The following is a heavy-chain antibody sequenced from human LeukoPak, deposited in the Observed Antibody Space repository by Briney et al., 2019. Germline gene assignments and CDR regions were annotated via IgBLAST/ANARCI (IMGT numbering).Heavy chain of an antibody. D-gene: IGHD3-10*01. V-gene: IGHV3-20*01. J-gene: IGHJ2*01. Sequence: GGSLRLSCAASGFTFDDYGMSWVRQAPGKGLEWVSGINWNGGSTGYADSVKGRFTISRDNAKNSLYLQMNSLRAEDTAVYHCARGEGMTMVRGFPSWYFDLWGRGTLVTVSS. CDR2: INWNGGST. CDR3: ARGEGMTMVRGFPSWYFDL. CDR1: GFTFDDYG.